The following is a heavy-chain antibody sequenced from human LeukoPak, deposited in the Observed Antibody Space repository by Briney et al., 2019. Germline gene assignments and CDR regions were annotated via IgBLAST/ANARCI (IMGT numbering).Heavy chain of an antibody. Sequence: GGSLRLSCAASGFTFSSYAMHWVRQAPGKGLEWVAVISYDGSNKYYADSVKGRFTISRDNSKNTLYLQMNSLRAEDTAVYYCARAATTETHPDYWGQGTLVTVSS. CDR3: ARAATTETHPDY. D-gene: IGHD4-17*01. J-gene: IGHJ4*02. V-gene: IGHV3-30*04. CDR2: ISYDGSNK. CDR1: GFTFSSYA.